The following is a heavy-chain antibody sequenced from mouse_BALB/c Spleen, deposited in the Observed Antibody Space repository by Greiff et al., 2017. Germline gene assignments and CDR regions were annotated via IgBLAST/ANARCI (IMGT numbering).Heavy chain of an antibody. CDR1: GFTFSSFG. CDR2: ISSGSSTI. V-gene: IGHV5-17*02. D-gene: IGHD2-4*01. CDR3: AMDDYLFAY. Sequence: EVQVAESGGGLVQPGRSRKLSCAASGFTFSSFGMHWVRQAPEKGLEWVAYISSGSSTIYYADTVKGRFTISRDNPKNTLFLQMTSLRSEDTAMYYCAMDDYLFAYWGQGTLVTVSA. J-gene: IGHJ3*01.